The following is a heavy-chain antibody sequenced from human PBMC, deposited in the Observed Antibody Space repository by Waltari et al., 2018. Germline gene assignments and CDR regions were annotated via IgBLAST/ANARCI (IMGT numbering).Heavy chain of an antibody. V-gene: IGHV1-69*01. Sequence: PGSSVKVSCKASGGTFSSYAISWVRQAPGQGLEWMGGIIPIFGTANYAQKFQGRVTITADESTSTAYMELSSLRSEDTAVYYCARTTVVNLRGYFDYWGQGTLVTVSS. CDR3: ARTTVVNLRGYFDY. CDR1: GGTFSSYA. CDR2: IIPIFGTA. J-gene: IGHJ4*02. D-gene: IGHD4-17*01.